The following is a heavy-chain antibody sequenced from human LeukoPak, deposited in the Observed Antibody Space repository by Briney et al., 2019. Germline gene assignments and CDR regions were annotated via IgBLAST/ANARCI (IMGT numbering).Heavy chain of an antibody. CDR3: AREGYCSGGSCYQNGAFDI. J-gene: IGHJ3*02. CDR1: GGSISSSSYY. Sequence: SETLSLTCTVSGGSISSSSYYWGWIRQPPGKGLEWIGYIYYSGSTNYNPSLKSRVTISVDTSKNQFSLKLSSVTAADTAVYYCAREGYCSGGSCYQNGAFDIWGQGTMVTVSS. V-gene: IGHV4-61*01. CDR2: IYYSGST. D-gene: IGHD2-15*01.